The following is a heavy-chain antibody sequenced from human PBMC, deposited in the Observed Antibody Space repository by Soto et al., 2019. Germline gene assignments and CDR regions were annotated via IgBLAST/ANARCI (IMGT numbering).Heavy chain of an antibody. CDR2: IWYDGSKK. V-gene: IGHV3-33*01. D-gene: IGHD3-10*01. Sequence: PWRSLTLSCSASGFPFDSYGMHWVRPAPDRGLEWVADIWYDGSKKYYADSVKGRFTISRDNSKNTLYLQMNSLRVEDTGVYYCARDRVTMVRENPYFYYGLKVWGQGTTVTVSS. J-gene: IGHJ6*02. CDR1: GFPFDSYG. CDR3: ARDRVTMVRENPYFYYGLKV.